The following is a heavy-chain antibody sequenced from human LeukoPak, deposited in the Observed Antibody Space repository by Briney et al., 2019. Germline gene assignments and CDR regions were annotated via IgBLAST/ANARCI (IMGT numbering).Heavy chain of an antibody. CDR2: IYYSGST. CDR3: ASGSPGYSYGLDY. CDR1: GGSISSYY. V-gene: IGHV4-59*01. D-gene: IGHD5-18*01. J-gene: IGHJ4*02. Sequence: SETLSLTCTVSGGSISSYYWSWIRQPPGKGLEWIGYIYYSGSTNYNPSPKSRVTISVDTSKNQFSLKLSSVTAADTAVYYCASGSPGYSYGLDYWGQGTLVTVSS.